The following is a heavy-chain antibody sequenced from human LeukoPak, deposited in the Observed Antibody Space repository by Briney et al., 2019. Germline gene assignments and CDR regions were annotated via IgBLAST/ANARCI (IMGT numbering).Heavy chain of an antibody. V-gene: IGHV3-7*01. CDR3: VREGPPQGRPWSGWYPFDF. J-gene: IGHJ4*02. CDR1: GFTFSSYW. CDR2: IRGDGSER. Sequence: GGSLRLSCAASGFTFSSYWMTWVRQAPGKGLEWVANIRGDGSERFYVGYLKGRFTISRDNAKNSLYLQMNSLRADDTAVYYCVREGPPQGRPWSGWYPFDFWGQGILVTVSS. D-gene: IGHD3-3*01.